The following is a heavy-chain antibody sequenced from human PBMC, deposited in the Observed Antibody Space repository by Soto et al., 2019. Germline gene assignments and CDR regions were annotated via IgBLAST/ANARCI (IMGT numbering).Heavy chain of an antibody. CDR3: ARKQAGYFYGFDY. CDR2: IYDSGST. CDR1: GGSITSGVYY. D-gene: IGHD3-10*01. J-gene: IGHJ4*02. V-gene: IGHV4-31*03. Sequence: SETLSLTCTVSGGSITSGVYYWSWIRQHRGKGREWVVYIYDSGSTFYNPSLKSRITLSVDTSKNQFSLKLSSVTVADTAAYFCARKQAGYFYGFDYWGQGALVTVSS.